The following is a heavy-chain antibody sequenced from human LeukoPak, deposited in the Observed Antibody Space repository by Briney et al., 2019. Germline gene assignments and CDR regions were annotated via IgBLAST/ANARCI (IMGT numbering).Heavy chain of an antibody. CDR2: INPNSGGT. Sequence: ASVKVSCKASGYTFTGYYMHWVRQAPGQGLEWMGWINPNSGGTNYAQKFQGRVTMTRDTSISTAYMELSRPRSDDTAVYYCARAVRVGARDQFDYWGQGTLVTVSS. CDR1: GYTFTGYY. J-gene: IGHJ4*02. V-gene: IGHV1-2*02. D-gene: IGHD1-26*01. CDR3: ARAVRVGARDQFDY.